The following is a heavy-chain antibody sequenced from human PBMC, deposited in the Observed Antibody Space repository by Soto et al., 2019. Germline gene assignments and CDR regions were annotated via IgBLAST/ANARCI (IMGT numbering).Heavy chain of an antibody. CDR1: GFSFSSDS. D-gene: IGHD1-7*01. Sequence: GSLRLSCAGSGFSFSSDSMGWVRQAPGKGLEWVASTSSSGSFMNYADSVKGRFTISRDNAKNSLYLQMSGLKDEDTAVYYCARDPPTGTTLDWADSWGQG. CDR2: TSSSGSFM. CDR3: ARDPPTGTTLDWADS. J-gene: IGHJ4*02. V-gene: IGHV3-21*01.